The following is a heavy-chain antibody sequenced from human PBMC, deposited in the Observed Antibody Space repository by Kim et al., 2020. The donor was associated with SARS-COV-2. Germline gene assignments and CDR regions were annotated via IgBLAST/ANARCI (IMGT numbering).Heavy chain of an antibody. CDR1: GFTFSSYA. CDR2: INGNGGTT. J-gene: IGHJ6*02. CDR3: VKRASSSGWYGMDV. D-gene: IGHD6-25*01. Sequence: GGSLRLSCSASGFTFSSYALHWVRQAPGKVLESVSTINGNGGTTNYADSVRDRFTISRDNSKNTLYLQMSILRPEDTAVYYCVKRASSSGWYGMDVWGQGTTVTVSS. V-gene: IGHV3-64D*09.